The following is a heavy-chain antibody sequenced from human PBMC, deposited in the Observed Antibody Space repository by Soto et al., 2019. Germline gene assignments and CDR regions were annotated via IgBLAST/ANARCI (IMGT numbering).Heavy chain of an antibody. CDR2: IYSGGST. CDR1: GFTVSSNY. J-gene: IGHJ6*03. Sequence: GGSLRLSCAASGFTVSSNYMSWVRQAPGKGLEWVSVIYSGGSTYYADSVKGRFTISRDNSKNTLYLQMNSLRAEDTAVYYCAREYCSGGSCYQKDYYYYYYMDVWGKGTTVTVSS. D-gene: IGHD2-15*01. CDR3: AREYCSGGSCYQKDYYYYYYMDV. V-gene: IGHV3-66*01.